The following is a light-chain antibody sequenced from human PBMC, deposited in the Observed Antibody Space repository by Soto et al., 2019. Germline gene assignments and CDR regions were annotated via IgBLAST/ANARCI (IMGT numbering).Light chain of an antibody. CDR1: SSNIGTYT. Sequence: QSVLTQPPSASGTPGQRVTISCSGSSSNIGTYTVDWYQQVPGTAPKLLIYSNHQRPSGVPDRFSGSRSGTSASLAISGLQSEDEADYYCAAWDDSLNGQVFGGGTKLTV. V-gene: IGLV1-44*01. J-gene: IGLJ2*01. CDR2: SNH. CDR3: AAWDDSLNGQV.